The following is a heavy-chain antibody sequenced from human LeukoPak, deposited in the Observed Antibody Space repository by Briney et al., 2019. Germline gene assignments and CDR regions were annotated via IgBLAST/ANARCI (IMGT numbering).Heavy chain of an antibody. CDR1: GYSFTSYW. Sequence: ASVKISCKGSGYSFTSYWIGWVRQMPGKGLAWMGIIYPGDSDTRYSPSFQGQVTISADKSISTAYLQWSSLKASDTAMYYCARQDYYDSSGYGDFDYWGQGTLVTVSS. V-gene: IGHV5-51*01. CDR2: IYPGDSDT. CDR3: ARQDYYDSSGYGDFDY. J-gene: IGHJ4*02. D-gene: IGHD3-22*01.